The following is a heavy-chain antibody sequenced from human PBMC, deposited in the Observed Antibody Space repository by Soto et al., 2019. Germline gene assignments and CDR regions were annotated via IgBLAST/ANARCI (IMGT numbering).Heavy chain of an antibody. CDR1: GGSFSGFY. CDR2: INHSGST. D-gene: IGHD2-15*01. V-gene: IGHV4-34*01. J-gene: IGHJ3*02. CDR3: ARVPLFGIVVGLRYAFDI. Sequence: SETLSLTCAVYGGSFSGFYWRWIRQPPGKGLEWIGEINHSGSTNYNPSLKSRVTISVDTSKNQFSLKLSSVTAADTAVYYCARVPLFGIVVGLRYAFDIWGQGTMVTVSS.